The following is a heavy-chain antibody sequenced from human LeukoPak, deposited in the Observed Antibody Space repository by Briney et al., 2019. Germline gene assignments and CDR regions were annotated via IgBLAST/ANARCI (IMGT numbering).Heavy chain of an antibody. J-gene: IGHJ6*03. Sequence: GGSLRLSCAASGFTVSSNYMSWVRQAPGKGLEWVSVIYSGGSTYYADSVKGRFTISRDNSKNTLYLQMNSLRAEDTAVYYCARDQVSYSSGWYSYYYYMDVWGKGTTVTISS. CDR1: GFTVSSNY. V-gene: IGHV3-53*01. D-gene: IGHD6-19*01. CDR2: IYSGGST. CDR3: ARDQVSYSSGWYSYYYYMDV.